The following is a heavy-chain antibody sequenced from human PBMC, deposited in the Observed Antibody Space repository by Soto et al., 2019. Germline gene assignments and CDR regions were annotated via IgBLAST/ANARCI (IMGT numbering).Heavy chain of an antibody. CDR2: INPKSRGT. V-gene: IGHV1-2*02. CDR3: ARVTLKAGNWFDP. Sequence: ASVKVSCKASGYTFTDYFIHWVRQAPGQGFEWMGWINPKSRGTNYAQKFQGRVTMTRDTSNSAAYMELRGLRSDDTAVYYCARVTLKAGNWFDPWGQGTLVTAPQ. CDR1: GYTFTDYF. J-gene: IGHJ5*02.